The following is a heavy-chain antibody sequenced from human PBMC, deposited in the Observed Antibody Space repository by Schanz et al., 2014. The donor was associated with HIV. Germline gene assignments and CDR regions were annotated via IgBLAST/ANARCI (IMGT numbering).Heavy chain of an antibody. V-gene: IGHV3-48*03. Sequence: EVQLLESGGGLVQRGGSLRLACAASGFTFEDYAMHWVRQTPGKGLEGVSNISGGGSTVQYADSVKGRFTISRDNAKNSLYLEMKTLRVEDTAVYYCARDKPRGNYRYYYGMDVWGQGTTVTVSS. D-gene: IGHD3-16*02. CDR3: ARDKPRGNYRYYYGMDV. J-gene: IGHJ6*02. CDR2: ISGGGSTV. CDR1: GFTFEDYA.